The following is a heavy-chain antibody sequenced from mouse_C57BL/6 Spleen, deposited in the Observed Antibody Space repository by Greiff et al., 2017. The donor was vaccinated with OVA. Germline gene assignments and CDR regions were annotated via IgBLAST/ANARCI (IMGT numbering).Heavy chain of an antibody. CDR2: ISYDGSN. V-gene: IGHV3-6*01. Sequence: EVKLQESGPGLVKPSQSLSLTCSVTGYSITSGYYWNWIRQFPGNKLEWMGYISYDGSNNYNPSLKNRISITRDTSKNQFFLKLNSVTTEDTATYYCASGSSFLYAMDYWGQGTSVTVSS. CDR3: ASGSSFLYAMDY. J-gene: IGHJ4*01. CDR1: GYSITSGYY. D-gene: IGHD1-1*01.